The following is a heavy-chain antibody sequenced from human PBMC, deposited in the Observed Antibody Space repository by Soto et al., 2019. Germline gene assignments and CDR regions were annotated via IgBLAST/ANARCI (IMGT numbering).Heavy chain of an antibody. CDR1: GGSISSYY. Sequence: SETLSLTCTVSGGSISSYYWSWIRQPPGKGLEWIGYIYYSGSTNYNPSLKSRVTISVDTSKNQFSLKLSSVTAADTAVYYCARDVAAAYYFDYWGQGTLVTVSS. V-gene: IGHV4-59*01. D-gene: IGHD6-13*01. J-gene: IGHJ4*02. CDR3: ARDVAAAYYFDY. CDR2: IYYSGST.